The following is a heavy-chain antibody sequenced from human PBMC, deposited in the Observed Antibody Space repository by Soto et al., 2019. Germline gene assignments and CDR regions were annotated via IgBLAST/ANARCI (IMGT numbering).Heavy chain of an antibody. CDR1: GFTFSSYA. J-gene: IGHJ3*02. Sequence: GGSLRLSCAASGFTFSSYAMSWVRQAPGKGLEWVSAISGSGGSTYYADSVKGRFTISRDNSKNTLYLQMNSLRAEDTAVYYCAKTKGQTAPPNDAFDIWGQGTMVTVSS. CDR3: AKTKGQTAPPNDAFDI. V-gene: IGHV3-23*01. D-gene: IGHD5-18*01. CDR2: ISGSGGST.